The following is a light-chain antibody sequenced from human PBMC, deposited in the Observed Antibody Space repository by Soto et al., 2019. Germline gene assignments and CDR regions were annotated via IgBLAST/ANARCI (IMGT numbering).Light chain of an antibody. CDR2: GAS. CDR1: QSVSSSY. Sequence: EIVLTQSPGTLSLSPGERATLSCRASQSVSSSYLAWYQQKPGQAPRLLIYGASSRATGIPDRFSGSGSGTDFPLPISRLEPEDLAVYYCQQYGSSHGTFGKGTKVEIK. J-gene: IGKJ1*01. V-gene: IGKV3-20*01. CDR3: QQYGSSHGT.